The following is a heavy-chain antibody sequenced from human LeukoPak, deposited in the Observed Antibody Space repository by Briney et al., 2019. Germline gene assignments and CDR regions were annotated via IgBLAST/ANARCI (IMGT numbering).Heavy chain of an antibody. D-gene: IGHD3-22*01. V-gene: IGHV4-38-2*02. CDR3: ARGDDYYDSSGYDFDY. CDR2: IYRSGST. CDR1: GYSISSGYY. Sequence: SETLSLTCTVSGYSISSGYYWGWIRQPPGKGLEWIGSIYRSGSTYYNPSLKSRVTISVDTSKNQFSLRLSSVTAADTAVYYCARGDDYYDSSGYDFDYWGQGILVTVSS. J-gene: IGHJ4*02.